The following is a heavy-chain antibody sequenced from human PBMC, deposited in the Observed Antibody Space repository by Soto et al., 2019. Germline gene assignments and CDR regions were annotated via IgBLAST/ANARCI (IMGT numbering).Heavy chain of an antibody. J-gene: IGHJ4*02. Sequence: SETLSLTCTVSGGSISNYYWSWIRQPPGKGLEWIGYIYDSGSTNYNPSVKSRVTISVDTSKNQFSLKLSSVTAADTAMYYCARRTGEGGAYYFDYWGQGTLVTVSS. CDR3: ARRTGEGGAYYFDY. D-gene: IGHD3-10*01. CDR1: GGSISNYY. V-gene: IGHV4-59*08. CDR2: IYDSGST.